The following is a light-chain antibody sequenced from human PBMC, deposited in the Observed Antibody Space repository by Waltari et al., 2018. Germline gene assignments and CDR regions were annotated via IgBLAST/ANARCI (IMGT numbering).Light chain of an antibody. V-gene: IGLV2-14*03. CDR2: DVS. CDR1: SSDIVGDTY. J-gene: IGLJ2*01. CDR3: SSYSHTATHVL. Sequence: QSALSQPASVSGSPGQTITISCPGTSSDIVGDTYVPRYQQPPHRPPKLLLYDVSERPSGVSSRFSGSKSGNTASLTISGLQSEDEADYYCSSYSHTATHVLFGGGT.